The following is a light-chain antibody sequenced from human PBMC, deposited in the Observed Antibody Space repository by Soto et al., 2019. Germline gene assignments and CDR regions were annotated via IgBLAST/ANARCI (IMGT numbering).Light chain of an antibody. CDR2: KAS. J-gene: IGKJ1*01. Sequence: DIQMTQSPSSVSASVGDRVTITCRASQGISSYLAWYQQKPGKAPKLPIYKASTLETGVPSRFSGSGSRTEFTLTISSLQPDDFATYYCQHYASFSGTFGQGTKVDIK. CDR3: QHYASFSGT. CDR1: QGISSY. V-gene: IGKV1-5*03.